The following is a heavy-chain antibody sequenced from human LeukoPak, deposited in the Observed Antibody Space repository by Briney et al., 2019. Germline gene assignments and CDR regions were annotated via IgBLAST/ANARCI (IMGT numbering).Heavy chain of an antibody. V-gene: IGHV4-31*03. CDR3: ARGDQLLPRGFDY. Sequence: QTLSLTXTVSGGSISSGGYYWSWIRQHPGKGLEWIEYIYYSGSTYYNPSLKSRFTISVDTSKNRFSLKLSSVTAADTAVYYCARGDQLLPRGFDYWGQGTLVTVSS. CDR1: GGSISSGGYY. D-gene: IGHD2-2*01. CDR2: IYYSGST. J-gene: IGHJ4*02.